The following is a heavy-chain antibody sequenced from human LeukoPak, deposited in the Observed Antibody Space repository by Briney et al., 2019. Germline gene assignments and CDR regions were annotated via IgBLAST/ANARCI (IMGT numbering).Heavy chain of an antibody. CDR2: INHSGST. D-gene: IGHD3-10*01. V-gene: IGHV4-34*01. J-gene: IGHJ4*02. CDR1: GGSFSGYY. CDR3: ARGPPTYYGSGSYYYY. Sequence: PSETLSLTCAVYGGSFSGYYWSWIRQPPGKGLEWIGEINHSGSTNYNPSLKGRVTISVDTSKNQFSLKLSSVTAADTAVYYCARGPPTYYGSGSYYYYWGQGTLVTVSS.